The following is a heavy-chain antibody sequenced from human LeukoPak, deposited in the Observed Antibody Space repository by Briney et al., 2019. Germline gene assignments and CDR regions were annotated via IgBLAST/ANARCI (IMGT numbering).Heavy chain of an antibody. V-gene: IGHV3-48*03. D-gene: IGHD3-3*01. J-gene: IGHJ4*02. CDR1: GFTFSSYE. CDR2: ISSSGSTI. CDR3: ARAWRDHYFDY. Sequence: GGSLRLSCAASGFTFSSYEMNWVRQAPGKGLEWVSYISSSGSTIYYADSVKGRFTISRDNAKNSLYLQMNSLRAEDTAVYYCARAWRDHYFDYWGQGTLVTVSS.